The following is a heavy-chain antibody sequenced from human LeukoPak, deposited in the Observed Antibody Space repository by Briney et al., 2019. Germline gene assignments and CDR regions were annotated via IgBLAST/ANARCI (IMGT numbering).Heavy chain of an antibody. CDR3: ARVWFGEFYNWFDP. J-gene: IGHJ5*02. V-gene: IGHV1-2*02. CDR1: GYAFTGYY. D-gene: IGHD3-10*01. CDR2: INPNSGGT. Sequence: GASVKVSCKASGYAFTGYYMHWVRQAPGQGLEWMGWINPNSGGTNYAQKFQGRVTMTRDTSISTAYMELSRLRSDDTAVYYCARVWFGEFYNWFDPWGQGTLVTVSS.